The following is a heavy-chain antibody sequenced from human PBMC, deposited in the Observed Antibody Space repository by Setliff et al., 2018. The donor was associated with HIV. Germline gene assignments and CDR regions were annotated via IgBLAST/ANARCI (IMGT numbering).Heavy chain of an antibody. V-gene: IGHV1-69*13. J-gene: IGHJ4*02. CDR1: GYTFTTYG. Sequence: SVKVSCKASGYTFTTYGITWVRQAPGQGLEWMGGIIPMFGTTNYAQKLQGRVTLSADESTSTAYMQLSSLTSEDTAVHYCAGGRWLQSFDYWGQGTLVTVSS. D-gene: IGHD5-12*01. CDR2: IIPMFGTT. CDR3: AGGRWLQSFDY.